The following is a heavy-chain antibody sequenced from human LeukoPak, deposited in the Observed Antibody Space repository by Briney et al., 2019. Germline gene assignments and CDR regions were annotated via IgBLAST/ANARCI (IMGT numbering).Heavy chain of an antibody. Sequence: GASVKVSCKTSGYTLSDYYIYWVQQAPGKGLEWMGRVDPEDGATLYAEKFQGRVTMTADTSTDTVYMELSGLRYEDTAVYYCATNGFIENYWGQGTLVTVSS. D-gene: IGHD3-10*01. CDR3: ATNGFIENY. V-gene: IGHV1-69-2*01. J-gene: IGHJ4*02. CDR2: VDPEDGAT. CDR1: GYTLSDYY.